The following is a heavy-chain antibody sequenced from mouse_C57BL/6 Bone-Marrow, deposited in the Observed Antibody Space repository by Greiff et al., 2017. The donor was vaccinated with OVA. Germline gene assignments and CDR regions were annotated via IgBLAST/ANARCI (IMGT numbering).Heavy chain of an antibody. V-gene: IGHV1-55*01. CDR1: GYTFTSYW. CDR3: ARDGYYSWAWFAY. D-gene: IGHD2-3*01. CDR2: IYPGSGST. J-gene: IGHJ3*01. Sequence: QVQLQQSGAELVKPGASVKMSCKASGYTFTSYWITWVKQRPGQGLEWIGDIYPGSGSTTYNEKFKSKATLTVDPSSRTAYMQLSSLTSEDSAVYYGARDGYYSWAWFAYWGQGTLVTVSA.